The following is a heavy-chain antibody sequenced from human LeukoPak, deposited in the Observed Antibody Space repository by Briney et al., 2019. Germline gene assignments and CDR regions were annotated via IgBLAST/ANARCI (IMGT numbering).Heavy chain of an antibody. D-gene: IGHD3-3*01. CDR3: ARGLPSFYYDFWSGYSPWYFDL. Sequence: ASVKVSCKASGYTFTSYGISWVRQAPGQGLEWMGWISAYNGNTNYAQKLQGRVTMTTDTSTSTAYMELRSLRSDDTAVYYCARGLPSFYYDFWSGYSPWYFDLWGRGTLVTVSS. V-gene: IGHV1-18*01. J-gene: IGHJ2*01. CDR1: GYTFTSYG. CDR2: ISAYNGNT.